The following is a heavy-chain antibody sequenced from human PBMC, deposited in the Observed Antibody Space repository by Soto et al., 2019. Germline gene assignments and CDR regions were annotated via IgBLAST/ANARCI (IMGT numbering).Heavy chain of an antibody. CDR2: ISGTASRT. J-gene: IGHJ4*02. CDR1: CFTTTKTP. Sequence: WGPMRHSSACACFTTTKTPLSWIRQPPGKGLEWVTTISGTASRTYYVDSVKGQFFISRDNSKNTVTLQMNNLTLDDTAVYYCATSFRYLDNWGQGTRVNGSS. D-gene: IGHD3-9*01. V-gene: IGHV3-23*01. CDR3: ATSFRYLDN.